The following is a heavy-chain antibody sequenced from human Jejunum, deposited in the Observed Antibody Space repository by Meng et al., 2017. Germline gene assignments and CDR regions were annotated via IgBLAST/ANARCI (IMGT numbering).Heavy chain of an antibody. CDR1: GDSFNSPDYY. J-gene: IGHJ4*02. V-gene: IGHV4-30-4*01. Sequence: LQDSGPGLDTPSQTLSLPCTVSGDSFNSPDYYWSWIRQPPEKGLEWIGYIYYSGSTYYNPSLKSRVSISGDTSNKQFSLKLTSVTAADTAVYYCARSPYSGSALPFFDYWGQGSLVTVSS. D-gene: IGHD1-26*01. CDR2: IYYSGST. CDR3: ARSPYSGSALPFFDY.